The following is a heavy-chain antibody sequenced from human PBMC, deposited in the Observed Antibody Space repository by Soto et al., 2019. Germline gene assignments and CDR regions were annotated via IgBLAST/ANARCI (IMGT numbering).Heavy chain of an antibody. CDR2: ISRDSGAI. D-gene: IGHD1-1*01. J-gene: IGHJ4*02. Sequence: EVQLVESGGGLVQPGGSLRLSCAASGFIFSSFSMNWVRRAPGKGLEWLSYISRDSGAIYYADSVKGRFTISRDNAKNSLLLQMNSLRDEDTAVYYCERDHNWAFDSWGQGTLVAVSS. CDR1: GFIFSSFS. V-gene: IGHV3-48*02. CDR3: ERDHNWAFDS.